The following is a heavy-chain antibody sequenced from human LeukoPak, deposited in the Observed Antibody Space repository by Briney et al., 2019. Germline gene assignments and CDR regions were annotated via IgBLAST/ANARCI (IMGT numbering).Heavy chain of an antibody. CDR2: IKSRADGGTA. V-gene: IGHV3-15*01. J-gene: IGHJ4*02. CDR1: GLTFSNAW. Sequence: GGSLRLSCVASGLTFSNAWMSWVRQAPGQGLEWVGRIKSRADGGTAEYAAPVQGRFTISRDDSRNTLSLQMNSLKTEDTDVYYCTTQSPYWGQGTLVTVSS. CDR3: TTQSPY.